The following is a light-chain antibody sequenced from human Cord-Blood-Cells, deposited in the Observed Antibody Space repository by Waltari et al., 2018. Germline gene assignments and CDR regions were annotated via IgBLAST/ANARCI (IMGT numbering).Light chain of an antibody. CDR3: SSYTSSSTWV. CDR2: DVS. J-gene: IGLJ3*02. CDR1: SSDVGGYNY. V-gene: IGLV2-14*01. Sequence: QSALTQPASVSGSPGQSITISCTGTSSDVGGYNYVSWYQQHPGTAPKLMIYDVSKRPSGVSNRFSGSKSGNTASLTFSGLQAEDEADYYCSSYTSSSTWVFGGGTKLTVL.